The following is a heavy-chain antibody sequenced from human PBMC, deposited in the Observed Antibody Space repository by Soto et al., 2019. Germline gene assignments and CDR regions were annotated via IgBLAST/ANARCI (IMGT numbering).Heavy chain of an antibody. J-gene: IGHJ5*02. D-gene: IGHD7-27*01. CDR2: INHSGST. Sequence: TSETLSLTCAVYGGSFSGYYWSWIRQPPGKGLEWIGEINHSGSTNYNPSLKSRVTISVDTSKNQFSLKLSSVTAADTAVYYCARDPLWYGEFDPWGQGTLVTVSS. CDR1: GGSFSGYY. V-gene: IGHV4-34*01. CDR3: ARDPLWYGEFDP.